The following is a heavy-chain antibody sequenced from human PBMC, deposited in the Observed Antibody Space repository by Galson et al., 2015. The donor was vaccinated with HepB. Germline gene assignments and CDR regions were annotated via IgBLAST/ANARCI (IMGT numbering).Heavy chain of an antibody. Sequence: SLRLSCAASGFTFHDYTMHWVRQGPGKGLEWVSLISWDGSIYYGDSVKGRFTISRDNSKNALYLQMNSLQTEDSALYFCAKDRDYGDYGGLDSWGQGTLVTVSS. J-gene: IGHJ4*02. CDR1: GFTFHDYT. V-gene: IGHV3-43*01. CDR2: ISWDGSI. CDR3: AKDRDYGDYGGLDS. D-gene: IGHD4-17*01.